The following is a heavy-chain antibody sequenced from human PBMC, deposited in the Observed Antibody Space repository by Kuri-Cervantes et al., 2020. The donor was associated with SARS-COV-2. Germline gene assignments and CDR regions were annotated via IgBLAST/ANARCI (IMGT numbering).Heavy chain of an antibody. V-gene: IGHV3-7*01. D-gene: IGHD3-3*01. Sequence: GVLKISCAASGFTFSSYWMSWVRQAPGKGLEWVANIKQDGSEKYYADSVKGRFTISRDNSKNTLYLQMNSLRAEDTAVYYCARDYKVGYTIFGVVISGGAFDIWGQGTMVTVSS. CDR1: GFTFSSYW. J-gene: IGHJ3*02. CDR3: ARDYKVGYTIFGVVISGGAFDI. CDR2: IKQDGSEK.